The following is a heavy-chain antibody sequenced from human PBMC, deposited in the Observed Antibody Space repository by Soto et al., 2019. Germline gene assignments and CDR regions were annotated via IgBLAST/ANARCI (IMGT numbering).Heavy chain of an antibody. J-gene: IGHJ6*02. Sequence: ASVKVSCKASGGTFSSYAISWVRQAPGKGLEWMGGFDPEDGETIYAQKFQGRVTMTEDTSTDTAYMKLSSLRSEDTAVYYCATAAGFYYYYGMDVWGQGTTVTVSS. CDR2: FDPEDGET. CDR1: GGTFSSYA. V-gene: IGHV1-24*01. D-gene: IGHD6-13*01. CDR3: ATAAGFYYYYGMDV.